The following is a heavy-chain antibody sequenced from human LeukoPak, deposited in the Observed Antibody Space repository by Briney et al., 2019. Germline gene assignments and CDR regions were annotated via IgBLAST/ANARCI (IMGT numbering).Heavy chain of an antibody. CDR1: GYTFTSYG. D-gene: IGHD5-24*01. CDR3: ARDGYNSSDY. J-gene: IGHJ4*02. CDR2: ISAYNGNT. Sequence: GASVKVSCKAAGYTFTSYGLTWVRQASGQGLEWMGWISAYNGNTNYAQKLQGRVTMTTDTSTSTAYMELRSLRSDDTAVYYCARDGYNSSDYWGQGTLVTVSS. V-gene: IGHV1-18*01.